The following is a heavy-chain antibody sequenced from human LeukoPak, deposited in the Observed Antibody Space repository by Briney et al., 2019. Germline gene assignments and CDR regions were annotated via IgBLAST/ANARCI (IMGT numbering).Heavy chain of an antibody. J-gene: IGHJ4*02. V-gene: IGHV1-18*01. CDR3: ARVDVIWYDFWSGYSLD. D-gene: IGHD3-3*01. Sequence: GASVKVSCKASGYTFTSYGISWVRQAPGQGLEWMGWISAYNGNTNYAQKLQGRVTMTTDTSTSTAYMELRSLRSDDTAVYYCARVDVIWYDFWSGYSLDWGQGTLVTVSS. CDR1: GYTFTSYG. CDR2: ISAYNGNT.